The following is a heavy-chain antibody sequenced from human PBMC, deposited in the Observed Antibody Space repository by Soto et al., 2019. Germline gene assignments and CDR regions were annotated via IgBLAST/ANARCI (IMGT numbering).Heavy chain of an antibody. V-gene: IGHV1-2*04. Sequence: QVLLVQSGAEVKKPGASVKVSCKASGYKFTDYYIHWVRQAPGQGPEWMGWVNPKCGDAVYAQKFQGWVTMTRDTATTTAYLEVNRLKSDDTAVYYCARDPGIPGRYWYFDLWGRGTLVTVSS. CDR3: ARDPGIPGRYWYFDL. J-gene: IGHJ2*01. D-gene: IGHD1-20*01. CDR1: GYKFTDYY. CDR2: VNPKCGDA.